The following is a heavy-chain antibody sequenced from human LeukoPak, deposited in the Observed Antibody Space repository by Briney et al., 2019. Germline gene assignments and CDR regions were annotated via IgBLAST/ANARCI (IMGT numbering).Heavy chain of an antibody. CDR2: IYSGGST. V-gene: IGHV3-66*01. D-gene: IGHD2-2*01. J-gene: IGHJ4*02. CDR3: ARESLVVPIDY. CDR1: GFTVSSNY. Sequence: PGGSLRLSCAASGFTVSSNYMSWVRQAPGKGLEWVSVIYSGGSTYYADSVKGRFTISRDNSKNTLYLQMNSLRAEDTAVYYCARESLVVPIDYWGQGTLVTVSS.